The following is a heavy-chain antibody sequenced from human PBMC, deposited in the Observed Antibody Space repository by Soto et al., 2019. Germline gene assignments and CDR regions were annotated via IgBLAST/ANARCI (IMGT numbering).Heavy chain of an antibody. CDR2: ISTTSTPI. D-gene: IGHD4-17*01. CDR3: ARYDYGNYGGAFDI. CDR1: GFTFSSYS. V-gene: IGHV3-48*01. Sequence: EVQLVESGGDLVQPGGSLRLSCAASGFTFSSYSMNWVRQAPGKGLEWFSFISTTSTPIYYADSVKGRFTISRDNVKNSLYLQMNSLRAEDTAVYYCARYDYGNYGGAFDIWGQGTVVTVSS. J-gene: IGHJ3*02.